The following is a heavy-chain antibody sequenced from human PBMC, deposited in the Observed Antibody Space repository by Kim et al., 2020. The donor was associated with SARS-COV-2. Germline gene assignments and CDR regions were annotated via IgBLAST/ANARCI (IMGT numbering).Heavy chain of an antibody. V-gene: IGHV4-34*01. Sequence: SETLSLTCAVYGGSFSGYYWSWIRQPPGKGLEWIGEINHSGSTNYNPSLKSRVTISVDTSKNQFSLKLSSVTAADTAVYYCARGSSSSVGNWFDPWGQGTLVTVSS. CDR2: INHSGST. CDR3: ARGSSSSVGNWFDP. CDR1: GGSFSGYY. J-gene: IGHJ5*02. D-gene: IGHD6-6*01.